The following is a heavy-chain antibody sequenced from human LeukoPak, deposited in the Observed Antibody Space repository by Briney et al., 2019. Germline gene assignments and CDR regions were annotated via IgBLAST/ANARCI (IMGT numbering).Heavy chain of an antibody. CDR2: IRYDGSNK. CDR1: GFTFSSYG. D-gene: IGHD3-10*01. CDR3: AKDPVPGITMVRGVFDY. J-gene: IGHJ4*02. Sequence: GGSLRLSCAASGFTFSSYGMHWVRQAPGKGLEWVAFIRYDGSNKYYADSVKGRFTISRDNSKNTLYLQMNSLRAEDAAVYYCAKDPVPGITMVRGVFDYWGQGTLVTVSS. V-gene: IGHV3-30*02.